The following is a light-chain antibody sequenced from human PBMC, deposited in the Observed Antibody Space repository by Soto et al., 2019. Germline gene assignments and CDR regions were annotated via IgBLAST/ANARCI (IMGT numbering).Light chain of an antibody. CDR1: QTIAGNF. CDR2: AAS. V-gene: IGKV3-20*01. J-gene: IGKJ1*01. CDR3: QQNSSSRSWT. Sequence: EIVLTQSPGTLSLSPGERATLSCRASQTIAGNFLVWYQQKLGQPPRLLIFAASSRATGIPVRFSGGGSGTDFTLTISSLEPEDFALYYCQQNSSSRSWTFGQGTKVDIK.